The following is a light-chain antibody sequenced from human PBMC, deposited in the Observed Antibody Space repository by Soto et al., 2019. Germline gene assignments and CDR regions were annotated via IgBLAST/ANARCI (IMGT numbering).Light chain of an antibody. V-gene: IGLV1-51*01. CDR3: GTWDSSVSGV. CDR2: DNN. Sequence: QSALTQPPSASAAPGQKVTISCSGSSSNIGNNYVSWYQQLPGTAPKLLIYDNNKRPSGIPDRFSGSKSGTSATLGITGLQTGDEADYYCGTWDSSVSGVFGTGTKVTVL. CDR1: SSNIGNNY. J-gene: IGLJ1*01.